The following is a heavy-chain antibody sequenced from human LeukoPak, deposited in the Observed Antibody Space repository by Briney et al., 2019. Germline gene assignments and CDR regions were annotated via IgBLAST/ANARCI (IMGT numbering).Heavy chain of an antibody. CDR3: ARDGYCSSTSCPRLAY. CDR1: GFTFSSYS. CDR2: ISSSSSYI. Sequence: GSLRLSCAASGFTFSSYSMNWVRQAPGKGLEWVSSISSSSSYIYYADSVKGRFTISRDNAKNSLYLQMNSLRAEDTAVYYCARDGYCSSTSCPRLAYWGQGTLVTVSS. V-gene: IGHV3-21*01. D-gene: IGHD2-2*03. J-gene: IGHJ4*02.